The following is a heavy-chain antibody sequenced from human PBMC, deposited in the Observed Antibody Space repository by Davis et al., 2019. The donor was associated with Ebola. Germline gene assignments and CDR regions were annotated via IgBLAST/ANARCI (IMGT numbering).Heavy chain of an antibody. D-gene: IGHD2-21*01. CDR2: ISAYNGNT. J-gene: IGHJ3*02. CDR3: ARRRDDDAFDI. Sequence: ASAKVSCKASGGTFSSYAISWVRQAPGQGLEWMGWISAYNGNTNYAQKLQGRVTMTTDTSTSTAYMELRSLRSDDTAVYYCARRRDDDAFDIWGQGTMVTVSS. V-gene: IGHV1-18*01. CDR1: GGTFSSYA.